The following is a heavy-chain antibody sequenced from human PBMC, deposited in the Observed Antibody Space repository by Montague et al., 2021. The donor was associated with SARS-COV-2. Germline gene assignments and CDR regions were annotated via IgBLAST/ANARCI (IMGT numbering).Heavy chain of an antibody. Sequence: SETLSLTCGVYGGSFGDDHWSWIRQPPGKGLEWIGDIKQSGSTNYNPPLKSRVTISVDTSRNQFSLKLTSVTAADTAVYFCARGHLSVSMIVVVFTSASYYFDYWGQGALATVSS. CDR1: GGSFGDDH. D-gene: IGHD3-22*01. CDR3: ARGHLSVSMIVVVFTSASYYFDY. CDR2: IKQSGST. J-gene: IGHJ4*02. V-gene: IGHV4-34*01.